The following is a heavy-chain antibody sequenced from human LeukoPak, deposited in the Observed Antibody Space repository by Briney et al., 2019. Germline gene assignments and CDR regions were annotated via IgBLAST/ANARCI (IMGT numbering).Heavy chain of an antibody. CDR3: ARDSGLYYYYDSSGDAFDI. CDR1: GFTFSSYS. CDR2: ISSSSSTI. J-gene: IGHJ3*02. D-gene: IGHD3-22*01. V-gene: IGHV3-48*04. Sequence: PGGSLRLSCATSGFTFSSYSMNWVRQAPGKGLEWVSYISSSSSTIYYADSVKGRFTISRDNAKNSLYLQMNSLRAEDTAVYYCARDSGLYYYYDSSGDAFDIWGQGTMVTVSS.